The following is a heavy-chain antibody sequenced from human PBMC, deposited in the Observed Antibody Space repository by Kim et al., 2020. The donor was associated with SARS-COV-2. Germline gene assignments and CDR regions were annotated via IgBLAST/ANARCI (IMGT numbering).Heavy chain of an antibody. D-gene: IGHD6-25*01. J-gene: IGHJ6*02. CDR3: AKGNIGMTNPGYFYYYYGVDV. CDR1: GYSFTGFY. CDR2: INPSTGGT. V-gene: IGHV1-2*02. Sequence: ASVKVSCRASGYSFTGFYMYWFRQAPGQGLEWIGWINPSTGGTNYARKFQGRVTLTRDTSISTAHMDLFRLTSDDTALYYCAKGNIGMTNPGYFYYYYGVDVWGQGTTVTVAS.